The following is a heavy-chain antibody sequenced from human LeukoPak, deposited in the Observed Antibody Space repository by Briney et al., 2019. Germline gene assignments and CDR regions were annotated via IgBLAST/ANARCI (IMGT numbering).Heavy chain of an antibody. CDR3: AKDPANQASNWFDP. Sequence: GGSLRLSCAASGFTFSSYAMHWVRQAPGKGLEWVAVISYDGSNKYYADSVKGRFTISRDNSKNTLYLQMNSLRAEDTAVYYCAKDPANQASNWFDPWGQGTLVTVSS. J-gene: IGHJ5*02. D-gene: IGHD4/OR15-4a*01. V-gene: IGHV3-30-3*01. CDR2: ISYDGSNK. CDR1: GFTFSSYA.